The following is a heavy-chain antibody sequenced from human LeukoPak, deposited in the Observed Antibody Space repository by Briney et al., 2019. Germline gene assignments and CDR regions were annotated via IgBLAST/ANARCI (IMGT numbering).Heavy chain of an antibody. D-gene: IGHD6-6*01. CDR3: ARVGRVSIYPSYMDV. J-gene: IGHJ6*03. Sequence: GGSLRLSCEASGFTFSTFPMHWVRQTPDKGLEWVAVISDDGRDVYYADSVKGRFTISRDNSKNTLYLQMHSVSPEDTAVVYCARVGRVSIYPSYMDVWGKGTTVTVPS. CDR2: ISDDGRDV. V-gene: IGHV3-30*04. CDR1: GFTFSTFP.